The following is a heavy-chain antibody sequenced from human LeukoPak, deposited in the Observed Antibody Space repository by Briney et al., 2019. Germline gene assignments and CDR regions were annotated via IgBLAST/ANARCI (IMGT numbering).Heavy chain of an antibody. CDR1: GFTFSSHW. Sequence: GGSLRLSCAASGFTFSSHWMHWVRQAPGKGLVWVSRSNSDGSSTSYADSVKGRFTISRDNAKNTLYLQMNSLRAEDTAVYYCARDLGAVAGNFDYWGQGTLVTVSS. CDR3: ARDLGAVAGNFDY. J-gene: IGHJ4*02. CDR2: SNSDGSST. V-gene: IGHV3-74*01. D-gene: IGHD6-19*01.